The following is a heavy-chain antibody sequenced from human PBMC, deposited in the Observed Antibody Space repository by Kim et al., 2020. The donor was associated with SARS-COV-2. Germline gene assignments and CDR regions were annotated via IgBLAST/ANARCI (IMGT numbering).Heavy chain of an antibody. V-gene: IGHV1-18*04. CDR1: GYTFPSYG. J-gene: IGHJ5*02. D-gene: IGHD5-12*01. CDR3: ESDLAEYSRNWFDP. CDR2: ISAYNGNT. Sequence: ASVKVSCKASGYTFPSYGISWVRQAPGQGLEWMGWISAYNGNTNIAQKLQGRVTMTTDTYTSTANMELRSLRSDDSAGYYCESDLAEYSRNWFDPWGQGTLVTVSS.